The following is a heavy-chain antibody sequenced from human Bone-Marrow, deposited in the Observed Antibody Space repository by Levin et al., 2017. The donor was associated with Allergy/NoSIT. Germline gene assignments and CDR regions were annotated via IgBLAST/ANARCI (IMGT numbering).Heavy chain of an antibody. CDR1: GFTFSIYS. Sequence: PGGSLRLSCTVSGFTFSIYSINWVRQAPGKGLEWVSSLDGSSGKTHYADAVKGRFTISREYSKNTLFLQMNSLRVEDTARYYCAKAGTTVMLDYSYLDVWGEGTAVTVSS. V-gene: IGHV3-23*01. D-gene: IGHD4-17*01. CDR3: AKAGTTVMLDYSYLDV. J-gene: IGHJ6*03. CDR2: LDGSSGKT.